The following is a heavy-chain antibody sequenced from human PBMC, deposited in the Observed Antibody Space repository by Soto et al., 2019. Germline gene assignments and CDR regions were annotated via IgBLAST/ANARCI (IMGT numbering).Heavy chain of an antibody. V-gene: IGHV1-69*08. CDR2: IIPILGIA. J-gene: IGHJ6*02. D-gene: IGHD4-17*01. CDR1: GGTFSSYT. CDR3: ARDPHTVTTHNYYGMDV. Sequence: QVQLVQSGAEVKKPGSSVKVSCKASGGTFSSYTISWVRQAPGQGLEWMGRIIPILGIANYAQKFQGRVTITADKSTSTAYMELSNLRSEDTAVYYCARDPHTVTTHNYYGMDVWGQGTTVTVSS.